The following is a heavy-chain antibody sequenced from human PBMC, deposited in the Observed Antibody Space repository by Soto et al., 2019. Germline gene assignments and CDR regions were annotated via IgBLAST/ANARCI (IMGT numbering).Heavy chain of an antibody. Sequence: GESLKISCKVSRYNFPSHWIGWVRQMPGKGLEWMGIIYPGDSDTRYSTSFQGQVTISADKSINTAYLQWRSLKASDTAMYYCASYGSGSYFDYWGQGTLVTVSS. CDR2: IYPGDSDT. CDR1: RYNFPSHW. D-gene: IGHD3-10*01. V-gene: IGHV5-51*01. J-gene: IGHJ4*02. CDR3: ASYGSGSYFDY.